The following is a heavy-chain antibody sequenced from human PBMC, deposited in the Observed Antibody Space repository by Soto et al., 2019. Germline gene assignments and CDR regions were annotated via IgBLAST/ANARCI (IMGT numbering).Heavy chain of an antibody. CDR2: ITDSGGST. Sequence: QTGGSLRLSCAASEFPFSGGAMTLVRQAPGKGLEWVASITDSGGSTYYADSVKGRLTISRDNSENTVHLQMNGLRAEDTAIYYCVKDWSGDKWPCMVVWGQGTTVTVSS. CDR3: VKDWSGDKWPCMVV. V-gene: IGHV3-23*01. D-gene: IGHD3-3*01. CDR1: EFPFSGGA. J-gene: IGHJ6*02.